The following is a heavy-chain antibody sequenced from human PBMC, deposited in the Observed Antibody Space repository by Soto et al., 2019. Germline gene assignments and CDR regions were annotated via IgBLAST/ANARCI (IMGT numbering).Heavy chain of an antibody. CDR2: ISYDGSNK. J-gene: IGHJ6*02. CDR1: GFTFSSYG. CDR3: ANSYGMDV. V-gene: IGHV3-30*18. Sequence: PGGSLRLSCAASGFTFSSYGMHWVRQAPGKGLEWVAVISYDGSNKYYADSVKGRFTISRDNSKNTLYLQMNSLRAEDTAVYYSANSYGMDVWGQGTTVTVSS.